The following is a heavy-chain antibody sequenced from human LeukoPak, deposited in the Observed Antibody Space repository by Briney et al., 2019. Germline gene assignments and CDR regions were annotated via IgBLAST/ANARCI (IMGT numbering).Heavy chain of an antibody. CDR2: ISSSSSYI. J-gene: IGHJ4*02. CDR1: GFTFSSYS. V-gene: IGHV3-21*01. CDR3: ARDYDFWSGHYYFDY. Sequence: GGSLRLSCAASGFTFSSYSMNWVRQAPVKVLEWVSSISSSSSYIYYADSVKGRFTISRDNAKNSLYLQMNSLRAEDTAVYYCARDYDFWSGHYYFDYWGQGTLVTVSS. D-gene: IGHD3-3*01.